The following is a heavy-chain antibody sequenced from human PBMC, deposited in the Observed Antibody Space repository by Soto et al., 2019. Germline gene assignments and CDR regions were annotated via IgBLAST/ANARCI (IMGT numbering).Heavy chain of an antibody. D-gene: IGHD2-15*01. V-gene: IGHV4-30-4*02. CDR2: IYYSGSA. Sequence: SETLSLTCTVSGGSISSGDYYWSWIRQPPGKGLEWIGYIYYSGSAYYNPSLKSRVTISVDTSKNQFSLKLSSVTAADTAVYYCARARGARYFDYWGQGTLVTVSS. CDR1: GGSISSGDYY. CDR3: ARARGARYFDY. J-gene: IGHJ4*02.